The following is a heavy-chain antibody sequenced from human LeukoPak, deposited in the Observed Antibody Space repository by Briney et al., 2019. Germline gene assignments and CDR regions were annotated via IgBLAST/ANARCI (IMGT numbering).Heavy chain of an antibody. D-gene: IGHD6-13*01. CDR1: GFTFSSYG. CDR2: ISCDGSNK. V-gene: IGHV3-30*18. CDR3: AKEGSAAAGTDY. J-gene: IGHJ4*02. Sequence: GGSLRLSCAASGFTFSSYGMHWVRQAPGKGLGWVAVISCDGSNKYYADSVKGRFTISRDNSKNTLYLQMNSLRAEDTAVYYCAKEGSAAAGTDYWGQGTLVTVSS.